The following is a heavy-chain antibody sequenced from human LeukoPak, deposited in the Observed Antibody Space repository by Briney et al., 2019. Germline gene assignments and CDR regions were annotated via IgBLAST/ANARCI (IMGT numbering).Heavy chain of an antibody. CDR3: ARGAVPYYDFWSGRYFDY. Sequence: SETLSLTCAVYGGSFSGYYWSWIRQPPGKGLEWIGEINHSGSTNYNPSLKSRVTISVDTSKNQFSLKLSSVTAADTAVYYCARGAVPYYDFWSGRYFDYWGQGTLVTVSS. CDR2: INHSGST. V-gene: IGHV4-34*01. J-gene: IGHJ4*02. D-gene: IGHD3-3*01. CDR1: GGSFSGYY.